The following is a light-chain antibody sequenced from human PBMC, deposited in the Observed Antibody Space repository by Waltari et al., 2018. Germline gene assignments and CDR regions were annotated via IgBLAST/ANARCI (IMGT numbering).Light chain of an antibody. V-gene: IGLV1-44*01. CDR2: RND. CDR1: RTNIGSNT. J-gene: IGLJ3*02. Sequence: QSVLTQPPSASGTPGQRVTISCSGSRTNIGSNTVNWYQKFPGTAPKLLLYRNDLRPSGVPDRFYGSKSGNSASLAISGLQSEDEALYYCAACDDSPNEYLVFGGGTKLTVL. CDR3: AACDDSPNEYLV.